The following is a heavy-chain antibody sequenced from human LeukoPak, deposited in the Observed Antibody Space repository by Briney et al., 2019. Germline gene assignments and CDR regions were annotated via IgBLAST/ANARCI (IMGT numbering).Heavy chain of an antibody. CDR3: AGVPAAGTFRDAFDI. Sequence: PSETLSLTCAVCGGSFSGYYWSWIRQPPGKGLEWIGEINHSGSTNYNPSLKSRVTISVDTSKNQFSLKLSSVTAADTAVYYCAGVPAAGTFRDAFDIWGQGTMVTVSS. CDR1: GGSFSGYY. V-gene: IGHV4-34*01. D-gene: IGHD6-13*01. J-gene: IGHJ3*02. CDR2: INHSGST.